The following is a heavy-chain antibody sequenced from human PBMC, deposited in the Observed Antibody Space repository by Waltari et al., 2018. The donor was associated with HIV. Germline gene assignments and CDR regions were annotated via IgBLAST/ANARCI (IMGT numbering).Heavy chain of an antibody. Sequence: EVQLVESGGGLVRPGGSLRLSCAALGFTVSGHQLGWVRQTPGKGLEYVSVMYSGGTTHYADSVNGRFTISRDSSKSALYLQMNTLRAEDTALYYCARVDRAGTTSGWDVFDIWGQGTMVTVSS. CDR3: ARVDRAGTTSGWDVFDI. V-gene: IGHV3-66*01. J-gene: IGHJ3*02. CDR1: GFTVSGHQ. D-gene: IGHD1-1*01. CDR2: MYSGGTT.